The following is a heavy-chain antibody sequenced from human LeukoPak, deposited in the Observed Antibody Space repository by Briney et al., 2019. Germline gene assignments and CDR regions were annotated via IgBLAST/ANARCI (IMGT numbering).Heavy chain of an antibody. Sequence: EASVKVSCKASGYTFTSYAMNWVRQAPGQGLEWMGRINPNSGGTNYAQKFQGRVTMTRDTSISTAYMELSRLRSDDTAVYYCARDDGIAAADIDHWGQGTLVTVSS. CDR1: GYTFTSYA. CDR2: INPNSGGT. D-gene: IGHD6-13*01. CDR3: ARDDGIAAADIDH. V-gene: IGHV1-2*06. J-gene: IGHJ5*02.